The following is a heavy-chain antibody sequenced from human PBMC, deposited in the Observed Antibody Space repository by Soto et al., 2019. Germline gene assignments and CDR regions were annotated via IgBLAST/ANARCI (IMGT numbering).Heavy chain of an antibody. CDR3: AKDRVGGTFYTPLGF. CDR2: ITYDGSNK. D-gene: IGHD1-7*01. J-gene: IGHJ4*02. Sequence: GGSLRLSCQASGFNFDNYGMHWVRQAPGKGLEWVAVITYDGSNKYYADSVKGRFTISRDNSRNTLSLHLNTLKPEDTAVYHCAKDRVGGTFYTPLGFWGQGTLVTVSS. CDR1: GFNFDNYG. V-gene: IGHV3-30*18.